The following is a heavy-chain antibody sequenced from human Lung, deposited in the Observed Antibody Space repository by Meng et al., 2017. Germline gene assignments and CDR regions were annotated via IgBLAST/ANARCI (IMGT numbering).Heavy chain of an antibody. CDR1: GGSFLGYD. J-gene: IGHJ4*02. CDR3: VRRTYSSGWYFDY. D-gene: IGHD6-19*01. V-gene: IGHV4-34*12. CDR2: IIDSGST. Sequence: VPPHHGAACRLKPAETLSRTGAVYGGSFLGYDWSWIPWPPGKGMEWIGEIIDSGSTNYNPSLKSRVTISVDTSKNQFSLRVTSVTAADRAVYYCVRRTYSSGWYFDYWGQGTLVTVSS.